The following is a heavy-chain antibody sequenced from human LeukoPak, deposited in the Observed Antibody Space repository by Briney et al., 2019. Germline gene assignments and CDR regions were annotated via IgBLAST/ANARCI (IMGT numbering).Heavy chain of an antibody. J-gene: IGHJ4*02. CDR3: ARDRSVYYYDSSGYPLA. CDR2: INHSGST. V-gene: IGHV4-34*01. D-gene: IGHD3-22*01. Sequence: SETLSLTCAVYGGSFSGYYWSWIRQPPGKGLEWIGEINHSGSTNYNPSLKSRVTISVDTSKNQFSLKLSSVTAAVTAVYYCARDRSVYYYDSSGYPLAWGQGTLVTVSS. CDR1: GGSFSGYY.